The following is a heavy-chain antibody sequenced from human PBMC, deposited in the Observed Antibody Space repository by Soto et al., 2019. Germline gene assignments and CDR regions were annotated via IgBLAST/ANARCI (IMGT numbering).Heavy chain of an antibody. V-gene: IGHV1-18*04. CDR1: GYTLTNYG. Sequence: QVQLVQSGSEVKKPGASVKVSCKASGYTLTNYGICWVRQAPGQGLEWMGWISAYNGNTNYAQNLQGRVTMTTDTSTSTAYMELRSLRSDDTAVYYCARTLHCTSTSCSDYFDYWGQGTLVTVSS. CDR3: ARTLHCTSTSCSDYFDY. D-gene: IGHD2-2*01. J-gene: IGHJ4*02. CDR2: ISAYNGNT.